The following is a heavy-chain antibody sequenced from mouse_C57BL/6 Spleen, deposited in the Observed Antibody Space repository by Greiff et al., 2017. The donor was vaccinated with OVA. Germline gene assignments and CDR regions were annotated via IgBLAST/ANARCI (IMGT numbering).Heavy chain of an antibody. Sequence: VQLQQPGAELVKPGASVKLSCKASGYTFTSYWMQWVKQRPGQGLEWIGEIDPSDSYTNYNPKFKGKATLTVDTSSSTAYMQLSSLTSEDSAVYYCAKTGKGDFDYWGQGTTLTVSS. J-gene: IGHJ2*01. CDR1: GYTFTSYW. D-gene: IGHD4-1*01. CDR3: AKTGKGDFDY. V-gene: IGHV1-50*01. CDR2: IDPSDSYT.